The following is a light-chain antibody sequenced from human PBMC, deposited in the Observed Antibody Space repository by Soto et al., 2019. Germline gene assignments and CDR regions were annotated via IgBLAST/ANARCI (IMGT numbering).Light chain of an antibody. CDR2: DVS. CDR1: SSDIGAYNF. V-gene: IGLV2-14*03. J-gene: IGLJ2*01. Sequence: QSALTQPASVSGSPGQWITISCTGTSSDIGAYNFVSWYQQHPGKAPKLMLYDVSIRPSGVSNRFSGSKSGNTASLTISGLQAEDEADYYCTSWTTSTTMIFGGGTKVTVL. CDR3: TSWTTSTTMI.